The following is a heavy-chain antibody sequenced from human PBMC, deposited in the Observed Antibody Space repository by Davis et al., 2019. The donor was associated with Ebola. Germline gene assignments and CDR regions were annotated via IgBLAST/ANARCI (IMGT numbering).Heavy chain of an antibody. V-gene: IGHV5-51*01. D-gene: IGHD1-20*01. Sequence: PGGSLRLSCKDSGNSFTSHWIGWVRQMPGKGLEWMGLIYTGDSDTRYSPSFRGQVTISADKSIKTAFLQWSTLKASDTAMYYCASLRRTITGMDDGFDLWGQGTMVTVSS. CDR2: IYTGDSDT. CDR1: GNSFTSHW. CDR3: ASLRRTITGMDDGFDL. J-gene: IGHJ3*01.